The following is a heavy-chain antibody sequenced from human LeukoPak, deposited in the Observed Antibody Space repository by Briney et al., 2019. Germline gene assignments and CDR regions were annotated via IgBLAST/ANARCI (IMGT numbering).Heavy chain of an antibody. CDR1: GGSISSYY. CDR3: AREGGFYRPLDY. J-gene: IGHJ4*02. CDR2: IYYSGST. V-gene: IGHV4-59*12. Sequence: PSETLSLTCTVSGGSISSYYWTWIRQPPGKGLEWIGFIYYSGSTNYNPSLKSRVTISVDTSKNQFSLRLSSVTAADTAVYYCAREGGFYRPLDYSGQGTLVTVSS. D-gene: IGHD6-25*01.